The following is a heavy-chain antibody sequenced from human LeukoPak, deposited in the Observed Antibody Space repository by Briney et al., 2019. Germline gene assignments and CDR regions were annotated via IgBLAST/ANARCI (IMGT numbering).Heavy chain of an antibody. CDR2: IQYDSSNK. V-gene: IGHV3-30*02. D-gene: IGHD5-12*01. CDR1: GFAFNTYG. Sequence: GGSLRLSCVASGFAFNTYGIHWVRQAPGKGLEWLTFIQYDSSNKYYADSVKGRFTISRDNSENTVYLQMTSLRVDDSAIYYCAKAFFSGYDYWGQGTLVTVSS. CDR3: AKAFFSGYDY. J-gene: IGHJ4*02.